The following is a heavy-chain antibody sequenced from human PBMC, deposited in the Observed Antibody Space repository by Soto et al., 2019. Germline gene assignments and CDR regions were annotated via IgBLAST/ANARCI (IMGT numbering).Heavy chain of an antibody. V-gene: IGHV1-69*13. Sequence: SSVKVSCKASGGTFSSYAISWVRQAPGQGLEWMGGIIPISDTTNYAQKFQGRVTITADESTSTAYMELSSLRSEDTAVYYCARTQGSSTSLEIYYYYYYGMDVWGQGTTVTVSS. CDR2: IIPISDTT. J-gene: IGHJ6*02. D-gene: IGHD2-2*01. CDR3: ARTQGSSTSLEIYYYYYYGMDV. CDR1: GGTFSSYA.